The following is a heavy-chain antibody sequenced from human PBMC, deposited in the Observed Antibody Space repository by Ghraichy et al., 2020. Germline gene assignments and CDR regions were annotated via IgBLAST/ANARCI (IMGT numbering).Heavy chain of an antibody. J-gene: IGHJ6*02. V-gene: IGHV1-2*02. Sequence: ASVKVSCKASGYTFTGYYMHWVRQAPGQGLEWMGWINPNSGGTNYAQKFQGRVTMTRDTSISTAYMELSRLRSDDTAVYYCARGTEREQLGNYGMDVWGQGTTVTVSS. D-gene: IGHD6-6*01. CDR1: GYTFTGYY. CDR2: INPNSGGT. CDR3: ARGTEREQLGNYGMDV.